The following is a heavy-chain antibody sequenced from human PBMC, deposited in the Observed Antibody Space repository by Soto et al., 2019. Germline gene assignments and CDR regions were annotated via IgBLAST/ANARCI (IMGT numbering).Heavy chain of an antibody. D-gene: IGHD6-19*01. CDR1: GGTFSSYA. CDR3: ARAQKDYSSGWYGILSWFDP. J-gene: IGHJ5*02. Sequence: EASVKVSCKASGGTFSSYAISWVRQAPGQGLEWMGGIIPIFGTANYARKFQGRVTITADESTSTAYMELSSLRSEDTAVYYCARAQKDYSSGWYGILSWFDPWGQGTLVTVSS. CDR2: IIPIFGTA. V-gene: IGHV1-69*13.